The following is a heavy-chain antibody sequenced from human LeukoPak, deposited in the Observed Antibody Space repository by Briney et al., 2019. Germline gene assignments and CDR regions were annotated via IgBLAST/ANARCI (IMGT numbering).Heavy chain of an antibody. Sequence: GASVKVSCKASGYTLTSYEINWVRQATGHGLGWMGWMNPNRGNTGYAQKFQGRVTMTRNTSISTAYMELSSLRSEDTAVYYCARDYFGSGRGYYYMDVWGKGTTVTVSS. CDR2: MNPNRGNT. CDR1: GYTLTSYE. D-gene: IGHD3-10*01. CDR3: ARDYFGSGRGYYYMDV. J-gene: IGHJ6*03. V-gene: IGHV1-8*01.